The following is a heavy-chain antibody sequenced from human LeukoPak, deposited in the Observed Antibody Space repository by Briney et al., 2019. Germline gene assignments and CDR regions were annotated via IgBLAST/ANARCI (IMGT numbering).Heavy chain of an antibody. J-gene: IGHJ4*02. CDR2: INPSGGST. V-gene: IGHV1-46*01. D-gene: IGHD4-17*01. CDR3: ARDGDGVTTVTSPLI. CDR1: GYTFTSYY. Sequence: GASVKVSCKASGYTFTSYYMHWVRQAPGQGLEWMGIINPSGGSTSYAQKFQGRATMTRDMSTSTVYMELSSLRSEDAVVYYCARDGDGVTTVTSPLIWGQGTLVTVSS.